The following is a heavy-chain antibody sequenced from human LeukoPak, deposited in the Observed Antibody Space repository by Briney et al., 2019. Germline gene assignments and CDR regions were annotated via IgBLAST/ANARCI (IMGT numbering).Heavy chain of an antibody. CDR1: GFTFSNYA. CDR3: AKRPSPSPHSLEINVNYFDY. J-gene: IGHJ4*01. V-gene: IGHV3-23*01. D-gene: IGHD1-1*01. CDR2: ISAGGYST. Sequence: GGSLRLSCAASGFTFSNYAMTWVRQAPGKGLEWVSGISAGGYSTYYSDSVKGRFTISRDDSNNMLYLQMTSLRAEDTAVYYCAKRPSPSPHSLEINVNYFDYWGPGTLVTVSS.